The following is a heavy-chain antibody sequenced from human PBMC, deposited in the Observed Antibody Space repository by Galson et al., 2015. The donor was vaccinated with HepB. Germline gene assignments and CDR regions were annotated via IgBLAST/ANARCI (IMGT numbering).Heavy chain of an antibody. V-gene: IGHV4-30-2*01. D-gene: IGHD5-24*01. CDR1: GGSISSGGHS. Sequence: TLSLTCGVSGGSISSGGHSWSWIRQPPGKGLEWIGYIYPSGTTYYNPSLRSRVTISVDRSKNQFSLRLSSVTAADTAVYYCARMATQSHDAFDIWGQGTMVTVSS. CDR3: ARMATQSHDAFDI. J-gene: IGHJ3*02. CDR2: IYPSGTT.